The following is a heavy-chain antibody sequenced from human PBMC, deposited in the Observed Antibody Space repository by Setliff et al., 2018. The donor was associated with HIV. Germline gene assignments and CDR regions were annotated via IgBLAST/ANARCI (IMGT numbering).Heavy chain of an antibody. CDR2: MNPNSGDT. J-gene: IGHJ5*02. D-gene: IGHD2-15*01. V-gene: IGHV1-8*01. Sequence: ASVKVSCKASGYTFSSNDINWVRQATGQGLEWMGWMNPNSGDTGYAQMFQDRITMTRDTSIGTAYLELSNLRSDDTAVYYCARGPEEGDCSGGSCYGNFDPWGQGTLVTVSS. CDR3: ARGPEEGDCSGGSCYGNFDP. CDR1: GYTFSSND.